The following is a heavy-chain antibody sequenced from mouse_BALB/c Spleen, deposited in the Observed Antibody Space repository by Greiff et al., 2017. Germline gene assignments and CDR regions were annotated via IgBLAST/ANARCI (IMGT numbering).Heavy chain of an antibody. V-gene: IGHV5-17*02. CDR3: ARSRVIGNCYFDY. CDR1: GFTFSSFG. Sequence: EVKVVESGGGLVQPGGSRKLSCAASGFTFSSFGMHWVRQAPEKGLEWVAYISSGSSTIYYADTVKGRFTISRDNPKNTLFLQMTSLRSEDTAMYYCARSRVIGNCYFDYWGQGTTLTVSS. CDR2: ISSGSSTI. J-gene: IGHJ2*01. D-gene: IGHD2-1*01.